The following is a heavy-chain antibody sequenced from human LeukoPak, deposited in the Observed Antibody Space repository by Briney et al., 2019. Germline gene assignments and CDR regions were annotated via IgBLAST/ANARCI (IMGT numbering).Heavy chain of an antibody. D-gene: IGHD6-19*01. J-gene: IGHJ4*02. CDR2: ISSSGSNT. V-gene: IGHV3-23*01. CDR1: GFTFSSYV. CDR3: AKVLVGSAGAFDY. Sequence: QPGGSLRLSCAASGFTFSSYVMSWVRQAPGKGLEWVSSISSSGSNTYYADSVKGRFTISRDNSKNTLYLQMNSLRAEDTAVYYCAKVLVGSAGAFDYWGQGTLVTVSS.